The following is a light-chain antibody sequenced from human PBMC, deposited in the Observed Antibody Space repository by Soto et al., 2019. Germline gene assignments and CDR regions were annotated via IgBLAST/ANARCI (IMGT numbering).Light chain of an antibody. Sequence: QSALTQPASVSGSPGQSITISCTGTSSDVGGYNYVSWYQQHPGKAPKLMIYEVSNRPSGVSSRFSGSKSGNTASLTISGLQAEDEADYDCSSYTSSSTVVFGGGTKVTVL. CDR3: SSYTSSSTVV. CDR1: SSDVGGYNY. J-gene: IGLJ2*01. CDR2: EVS. V-gene: IGLV2-14*01.